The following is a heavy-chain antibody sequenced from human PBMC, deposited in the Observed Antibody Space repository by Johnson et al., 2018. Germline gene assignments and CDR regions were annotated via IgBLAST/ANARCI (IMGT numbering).Heavy chain of an antibody. Sequence: VQLVQSGAEVKKPGSSVKVSCKASGGTFSSYAISWVRQAPGQGLEWMGGIIPIFGTAKYAQKFQGRVTITADESSSTSYMELSNLRSEDTAIYYCAANRGYDYGSFDYWGQGTLVTVSS. J-gene: IGHJ4*02. CDR2: IIPIFGTA. CDR3: AANRGYDYGSFDY. CDR1: GGTFSSYA. V-gene: IGHV1-69*12. D-gene: IGHD3-10*01.